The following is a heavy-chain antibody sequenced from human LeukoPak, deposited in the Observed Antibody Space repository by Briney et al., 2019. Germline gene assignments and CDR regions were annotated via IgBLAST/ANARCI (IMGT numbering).Heavy chain of an antibody. V-gene: IGHV3-21*01. J-gene: IGHJ4*02. CDR2: ISTSSSYI. Sequence: GGSLRLSCAASGFTFSGHSMNWVRQAPGKGLEWVSSISTSSSYIYYADSVKGRFTISRDNAKNSLYLQMNSLRAEDTAVYYCARDYGGSSPFDYWGQGTLVTVSS. D-gene: IGHD4-23*01. CDR3: ARDYGGSSPFDY. CDR1: GFTFSGHS.